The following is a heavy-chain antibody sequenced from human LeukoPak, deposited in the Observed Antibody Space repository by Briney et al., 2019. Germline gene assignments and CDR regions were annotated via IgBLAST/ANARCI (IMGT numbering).Heavy chain of an antibody. V-gene: IGHV1-8*03. CDR3: ARCDYDTTINPNWFDP. J-gene: IGHJ5*02. CDR2: MKPNSGDT. Sequence: ASVRVSCKASGYSFTNYDINWVRQAPGQGLEWMGWMKPNSGDTDYAQKFQGRVTFSRNTSISTAYMELTNLRSEDTAVYYCARCDYDTTINPNWFDPWGQGTLVTVSS. CDR1: GYSFTNYD. D-gene: IGHD3-22*01.